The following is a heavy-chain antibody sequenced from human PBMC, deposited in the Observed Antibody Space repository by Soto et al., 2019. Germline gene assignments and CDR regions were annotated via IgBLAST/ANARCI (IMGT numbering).Heavy chain of an antibody. CDR2: ISGIGGST. D-gene: IGHD2-21*01. J-gene: IGHJ4*02. Sequence: EVQLLESGGGLVQPGGSLRLSCAASGFTFSSYAMSWVRQAPGKGLEGVSAISGIGGSTYYEDSVKGRFTISRDNSKNTLYLQMNSLRAEDTAVYYCAVGLIREIVVVNAIRSMNYWGQGTLVTVSS. CDR3: AVGLIREIVVVNAIRSMNY. CDR1: GFTFSSYA. V-gene: IGHV3-23*01.